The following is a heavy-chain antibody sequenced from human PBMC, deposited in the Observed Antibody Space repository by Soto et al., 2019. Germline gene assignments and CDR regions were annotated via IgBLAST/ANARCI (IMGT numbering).Heavy chain of an antibody. V-gene: IGHV1-18*01. CDR3: VRGGVGATSGWFDP. J-gene: IGHJ5*02. CDR1: GYIFTSYG. Sequence: QVQLVQSGAEVKKPGASVMVSCKASGYIFTSYGISWVRQAPGQGLEWMGWITAYNGNTNYAQKFQGRVTIITDASTTTGYMGLKCLSSDDTAVYDCVRGGVGATSGWFDPWGQGTLVTVSS. CDR2: ITAYNGNT. D-gene: IGHD1-26*01.